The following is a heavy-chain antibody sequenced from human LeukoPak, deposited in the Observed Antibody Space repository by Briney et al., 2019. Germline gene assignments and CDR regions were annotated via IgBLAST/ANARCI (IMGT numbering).Heavy chain of an antibody. D-gene: IGHD6-13*01. J-gene: IGHJ4*02. CDR3: ARDLADLRQQLGGPGDY. V-gene: IGHV1-46*01. CDR2: INPSGGST. CDR1: GYTFTSYY. Sequence: ASVKVSCKASGYTFTSYYMHWVRQAPGQGLEWMGIINPSGGSTSYAQKFQGRVTMTRDTSTSTVHMELSSLRSEDTAVYYCARDLADLRQQLGGPGDYWGQGTLVTVSS.